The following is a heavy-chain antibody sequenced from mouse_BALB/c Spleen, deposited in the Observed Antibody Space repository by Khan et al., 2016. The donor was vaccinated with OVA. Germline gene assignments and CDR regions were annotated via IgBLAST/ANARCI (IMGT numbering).Heavy chain of an antibody. V-gene: IGHV9-3-1*01. CDR3: ARFRGGY. CDR1: GYTFTNYV. J-gene: IGHJ2*01. CDR2: INTYTREP. Sequence: QIQLVQSGPELKKPGETVKISCKASGYTFTNYVMNWVKQSPGKGLKWMGWINTYTREPTYADDFKGRLAFSLETSASTAYLQINSLKNEDTATYFCARFRGGYWGQGTTLTVSS.